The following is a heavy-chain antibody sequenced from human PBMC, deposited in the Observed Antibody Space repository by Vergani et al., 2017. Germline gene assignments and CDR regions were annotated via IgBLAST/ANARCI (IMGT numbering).Heavy chain of an antibody. CDR3: AREAGQLWPTYYYYYYMDV. CDR1: GGSFSGYY. CDR2: INHSEST. D-gene: IGHD5-18*01. J-gene: IGHJ6*03. V-gene: IGHV4-34*01. Sequence: QVQLQQWGAGLLKPSETLSLTCAVYGGSFSGYYWSWIRQPPGKGLEWIGEINHSESTNYNPSLKSRVTISVDTSKNQFSLKLSSVTAADTAVYYCAREAGQLWPTYYYYYYMDVWGKGTTVTVSS.